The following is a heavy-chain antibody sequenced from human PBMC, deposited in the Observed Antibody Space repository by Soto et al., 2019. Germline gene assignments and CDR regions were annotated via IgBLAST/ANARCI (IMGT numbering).Heavy chain of an antibody. J-gene: IGHJ6*02. CDR1: GFTFSSYG. Sequence: QVQLVESGGGVVQPGRSLRLSCAASGFTFSSYGMHWVRRAPGKGLEWVAVIWYDGSNKYYADSVKGRFTISRDNSKNTLYLQMNSLRAEDTAVYYCARVPVAPAAMMVPDYCYGMDVWGQGTTVTVSS. CDR2: IWYDGSNK. CDR3: ARVPVAPAAMMVPDYCYGMDV. V-gene: IGHV3-33*01. D-gene: IGHD2-2*01.